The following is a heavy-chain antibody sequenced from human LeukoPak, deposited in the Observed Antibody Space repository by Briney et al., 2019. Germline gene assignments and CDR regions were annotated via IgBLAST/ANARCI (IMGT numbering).Heavy chain of an antibody. CDR1: GGSFSGYY. Sequence: SETLSLTCAVYGGSFSGYYWSWIRQPAGKGLEWIGRIYTSGSTNYNPSLKSRVTISVDTSKNQFSLKLSSVTAADTAVYYCARRDYYYYYMDVGGKGTTVTISS. J-gene: IGHJ6*03. CDR2: IYTSGST. CDR3: ARRDYYYYYMDV. V-gene: IGHV4-59*10.